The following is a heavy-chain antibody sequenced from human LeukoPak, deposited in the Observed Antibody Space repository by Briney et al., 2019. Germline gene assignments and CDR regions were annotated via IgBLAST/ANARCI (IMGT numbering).Heavy chain of an antibody. Sequence: GGSLRLSCAASGFTFSSYEMNWVRQAPGKGLEWVSYISSSGSTVYYADSVKGRFTISRDNAKNSLCLQMNSLRAEDTAVYYCARRSQFPGIALAGTIMDAFDIWGQGTMVTVSS. CDR2: ISSSGSTV. CDR3: ARRSQFPGIALAGTIMDAFDI. D-gene: IGHD6-19*01. J-gene: IGHJ3*02. V-gene: IGHV3-48*03. CDR1: GFTFSSYE.